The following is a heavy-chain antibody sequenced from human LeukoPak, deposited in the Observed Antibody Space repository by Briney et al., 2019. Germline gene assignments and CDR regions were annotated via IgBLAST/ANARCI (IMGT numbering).Heavy chain of an antibody. CDR2: INHSGST. CDR1: GGSFSGYY. Sequence: SETLSLTCAVYGGSFSGYYWSWIRQPPGKGLEWIGEINHSGSTNYNPSLKSRVTISVDTSKNQFSLKLSSVTAADTAAYYCARGRFTISDWGQGTLVTVSS. CDR3: ARGRFTISD. V-gene: IGHV4-34*01. D-gene: IGHD3-9*01. J-gene: IGHJ4*02.